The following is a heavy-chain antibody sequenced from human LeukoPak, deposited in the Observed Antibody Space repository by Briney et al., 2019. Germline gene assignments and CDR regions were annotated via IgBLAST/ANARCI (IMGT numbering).Heavy chain of an antibody. V-gene: IGHV1-18*01. CDR1: GYTFTSYG. CDR3: ERDGSHQGTTFDY. D-gene: IGHD1-7*01. J-gene: IGHJ4*02. Sequence: ASVTVSCKASGYTFTSYGISWVRQAPGQGLEWMGWISAYNGNTNYAQKLQGRVTMTTDTYTSKTYMDLRSLRSDDAGVYYCERDGSHQGTTFDYWGQGTLVTVSS. CDR2: ISAYNGNT.